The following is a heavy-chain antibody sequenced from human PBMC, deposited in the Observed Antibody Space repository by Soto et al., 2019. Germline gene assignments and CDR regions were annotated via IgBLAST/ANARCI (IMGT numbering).Heavy chain of an antibody. CDR2: IYYSGST. V-gene: IGHV4-59*08. CDR1: GGSISSYY. Sequence: QVQLQESGPGLVKPSETLSLTCTVSGGSISSYYWSWIRQPPGKGLEWIGYIYYSGSTNYNPSLKGRVTISVDTSKNQFSLKLSSVTAADTAVYYCARLHGDYGYYYYYMDVWGKGTTVTVSS. D-gene: IGHD4-17*01. CDR3: ARLHGDYGYYYYYMDV. J-gene: IGHJ6*03.